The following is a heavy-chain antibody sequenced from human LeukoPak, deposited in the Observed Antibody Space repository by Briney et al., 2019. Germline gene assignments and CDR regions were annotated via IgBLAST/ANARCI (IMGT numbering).Heavy chain of an antibody. CDR3: AKDRIAYHYDSSGLPFDY. V-gene: IGHV3-23*01. CDR2: ISGSGGST. J-gene: IGHJ4*02. Sequence: GGSLRLSCAASGFTFSSYGMSWVRQAPGKGLEWVSAISGSGGSTYYADSVKGRFTISRDNSKNTLYLQMSSLRAEDTAVYYCAKDRIAYHYDSSGLPFDYWGQGTLVTVSS. CDR1: GFTFSSYG. D-gene: IGHD3-22*01.